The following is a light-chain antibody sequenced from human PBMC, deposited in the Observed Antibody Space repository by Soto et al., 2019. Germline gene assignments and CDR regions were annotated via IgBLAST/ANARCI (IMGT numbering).Light chain of an antibody. J-gene: IGKJ1*01. CDR3: QQYNSYSPT. CDR1: QNIDNL. Sequence: DIQMTESPSTLSASVGDSVTITCXASQNIDNLLAWYQQKPGQAPKVVIFDGSRLETGVPSRFSGSGSGTTFTLTISSLQPDDFATYYCQQYNSYSPTSGPRAKVDI. V-gene: IGKV1-5*01. CDR2: DGS.